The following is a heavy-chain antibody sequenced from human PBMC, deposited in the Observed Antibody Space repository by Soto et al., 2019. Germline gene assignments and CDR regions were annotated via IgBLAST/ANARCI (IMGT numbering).Heavy chain of an antibody. CDR3: ARSGTYYDILTGYGYDY. CDR2: INAGNGNT. Sequence: ASVKVSCKASGYTFTSYAMHWVRQAPGQRLEWMGWINAGNGNTKYSQKFQGRVTITRDTSASTAYMELSSLRSEDTAVYYCARSGTYYDILTGYGYDYWGQGTLVTVPS. J-gene: IGHJ4*02. CDR1: GYTFTSYA. V-gene: IGHV1-3*01. D-gene: IGHD3-9*01.